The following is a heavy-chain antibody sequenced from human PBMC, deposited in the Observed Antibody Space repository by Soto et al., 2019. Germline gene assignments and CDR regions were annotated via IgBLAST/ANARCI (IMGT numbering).Heavy chain of an antibody. V-gene: IGHV5-51*01. CDR2: IYPGDSDT. CDR1: WYSFTSYC. CDR3: ARAQGIYYYHYMDV. J-gene: IGHJ6*03. Sequence: PGESLKIPWNGSWYSFTSYCIGCVLQMPGKGLEWMGIIYPGDSDTRYSPSFQGQVTISADKSISTAYLQWSSLKASDTAMYYCARAQGIYYYHYMDVWGKGTTVTVSS.